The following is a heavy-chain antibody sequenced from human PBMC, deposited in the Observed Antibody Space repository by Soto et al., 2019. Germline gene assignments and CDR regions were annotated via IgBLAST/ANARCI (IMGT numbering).Heavy chain of an antibody. Sequence: EVQLVESGGGLVHPVGSLRLSCVASGFTFSSYAMPWVRQAPGKGLEYVSRISSNGGSTYYADSVKGRFTISRDNSTNTLYLKMGSLRAEDMAVYYCKADITQDAFDIWGQGTMVTVSS. CDR3: KADITQDAFDI. J-gene: IGHJ3*02. D-gene: IGHD1-20*01. CDR2: ISSNGGST. V-gene: IGHV3-64*07. CDR1: GFTFSSYA.